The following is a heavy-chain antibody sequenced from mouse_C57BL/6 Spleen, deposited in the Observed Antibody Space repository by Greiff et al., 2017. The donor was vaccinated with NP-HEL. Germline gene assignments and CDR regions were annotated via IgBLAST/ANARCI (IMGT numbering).Heavy chain of an antibody. CDR3: TGHSNYGY. J-gene: IGHJ2*01. D-gene: IGHD2-5*01. V-gene: IGHV6-3*01. CDR2: IRLKSDNYAT. CDR1: GFTFSNYW. Sequence: DVMLVESGGGLVQPGGSMKLSCVASGFTFSNYWMNWVRQSPEKGLEWVAQIRLKSDNYATHYAESVKGRFTISRDDSKSSVYLQMNNLRAEDTGIYYCTGHSNYGYWGQGTTLTVSS.